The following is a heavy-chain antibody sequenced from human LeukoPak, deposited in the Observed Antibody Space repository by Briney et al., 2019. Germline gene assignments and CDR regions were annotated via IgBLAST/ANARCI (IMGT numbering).Heavy chain of an antibody. CDR1: GYTFTSYG. D-gene: IGHD6-13*01. V-gene: IGHV1-18*01. CDR3: AKDQTGYSSSWYGSNYNYYYYYMDV. J-gene: IGHJ6*03. CDR2: ISAYNGNT. Sequence: ASVKVSCKASGYTFTSYGISWVRQAPGQGLEWMGWISAYNGNTNYAQKLQGRVTMTTDTSTSTAYMELRSLRSDDTAVYYCAKDQTGYSSSWYGSNYNYYYYYMDVWGKGTTVTISS.